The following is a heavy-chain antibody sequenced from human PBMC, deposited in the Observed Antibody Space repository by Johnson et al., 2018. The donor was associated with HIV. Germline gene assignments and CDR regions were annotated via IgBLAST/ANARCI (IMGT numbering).Heavy chain of an antibody. CDR3: AKDRRSFYGGKAADVFDI. J-gene: IGHJ3*02. CDR1: GFTFSSYG. Sequence: HVQLVESGGGVVQPGGSLRLSCAASGFTFSSYGIHWVRQAPGKGLEWVSFIRYDGSNKYYADSVKGRFTISRDNSKNTLYLQMNSLRGEDTAVYYCAKDRRSFYGGKAADVFDIWGQGTMVTVSS. D-gene: IGHD4-23*01. CDR2: IRYDGSNK. V-gene: IGHV3-30*02.